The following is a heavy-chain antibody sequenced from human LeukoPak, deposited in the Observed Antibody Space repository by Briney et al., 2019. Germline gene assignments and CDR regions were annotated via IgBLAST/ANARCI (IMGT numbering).Heavy chain of an antibody. V-gene: IGHV3-13*04. D-gene: IGHD5-18*01. Sequence: GGSRRLSWAASGFAFSRSDMHWVRQVAGKGLEWVSCIRTAYDTFYPDCVKGRFTISRENGKNSVYLQVNSLRVDDSAVYYCARARVTPGIRGLQMRYFDHWGQGTLVTVSS. CDR1: GFAFSRSD. CDR3: ARARVTPGIRGLQMRYFDH. J-gene: IGHJ4*02. CDR2: IRTAYDT.